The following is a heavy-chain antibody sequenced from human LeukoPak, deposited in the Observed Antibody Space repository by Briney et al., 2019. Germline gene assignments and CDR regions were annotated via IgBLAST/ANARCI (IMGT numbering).Heavy chain of an antibody. J-gene: IGHJ4*02. D-gene: IGHD1-26*01. Sequence: GASVKVSCKASGYTFTGYYIHWVRQAPGQGLEWMGWINPKSGGTNYAQKFQGRVTMTRGTSISTAYMELTSLTSDDTAVYYCARDDDGIDYWGQGTLVIVSS. CDR1: GYTFTGYY. V-gene: IGHV1-2*02. CDR3: ARDDDGIDY. CDR2: INPKSGGT.